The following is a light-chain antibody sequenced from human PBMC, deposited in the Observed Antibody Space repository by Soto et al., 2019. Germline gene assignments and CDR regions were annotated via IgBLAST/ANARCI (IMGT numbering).Light chain of an antibody. Sequence: QSVLTQPPSASGSPGQSVTISCTGTSSDVGGYNYVSGYQQHPGKVPKLMVYEVNKRPSGVPGRFSGAKSGNTASLTVSGLQAEDEADYYCTSYAGGNNVFGTGTKVTVL. J-gene: IGLJ1*01. V-gene: IGLV2-8*01. CDR3: TSYAGGNNV. CDR2: EVN. CDR1: SSDVGGYNY.